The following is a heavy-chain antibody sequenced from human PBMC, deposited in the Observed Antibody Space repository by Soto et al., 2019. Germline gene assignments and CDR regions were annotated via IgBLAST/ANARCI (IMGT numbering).Heavy chain of an antibody. CDR3: ARGYCSGGSCNNWFDP. D-gene: IGHD2-15*01. J-gene: IGHJ5*02. Sequence: ASVKVSCKASGYTFTSYGISWVRQAPGQGLEWMGWISAYNGNTNYAQKLQGRVTMTTDTSTSTAYMELWSLRSDDTAVYYCARGYCSGGSCNNWFDPWGQGTLVTVSS. V-gene: IGHV1-18*01. CDR1: GYTFTSYG. CDR2: ISAYNGNT.